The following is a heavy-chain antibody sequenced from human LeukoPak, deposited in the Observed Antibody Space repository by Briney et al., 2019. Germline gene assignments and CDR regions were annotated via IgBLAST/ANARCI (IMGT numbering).Heavy chain of an antibody. V-gene: IGHV1-3*01. CDR3: ARAWNYGDYSTESDY. J-gene: IGHJ4*01. CDR1: GYTFTSYA. CDR2: INAGNGNT. Sequence: ASVKVSCKASGYTFTSYAMHWVRQAPGQRLEWMGWINAGNGNTKYSQKFQGRVTITRDTSASTAYMELSSLRSEDTAVYYCARAWNYGDYSTESDYWGQGTLVTVSS. D-gene: IGHD4-17*01.